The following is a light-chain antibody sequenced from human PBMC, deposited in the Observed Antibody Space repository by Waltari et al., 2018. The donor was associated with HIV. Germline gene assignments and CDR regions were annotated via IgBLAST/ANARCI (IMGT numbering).Light chain of an antibody. CDR1: SSDCGRYNL. Sequence: QSALTKPASVSGAPGQSMTISCNGNSSDCGRYNLVSWYQQHPGKAPKLMIYEVSKRPSGVSSRFAGSKSGNAASLTVSGLQAEEEANYYCATLARSMDVFGGGTRLTVL. CDR3: ATLARSMDV. J-gene: IGLJ2*01. V-gene: IGLV2-14*02. CDR2: EVS.